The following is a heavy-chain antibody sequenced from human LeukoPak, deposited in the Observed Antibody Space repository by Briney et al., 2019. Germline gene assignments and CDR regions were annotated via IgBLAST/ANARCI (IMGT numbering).Heavy chain of an antibody. J-gene: IGHJ3*02. Sequence: ASVKVSCKASGYTFTGFYMHWVRQAPGQGLEWMGWINPNSGGTNYAQKFQGRVTMTRDTSISTDYMELSRLRSDDTAVYYCARDPGYCSSTSCSDDAFDIWGQGTMVTVSS. CDR3: ARDPGYCSSTSCSDDAFDI. CDR2: INPNSGGT. V-gene: IGHV1-2*02. CDR1: GYTFTGFY. D-gene: IGHD2-2*01.